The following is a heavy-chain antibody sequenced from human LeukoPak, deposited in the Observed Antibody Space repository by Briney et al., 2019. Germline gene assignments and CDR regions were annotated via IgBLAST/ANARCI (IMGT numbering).Heavy chain of an antibody. CDR2: IIPVFGVA. J-gene: IGHJ4*02. Sequence: SVKVSCKVSGGTFISNAISWVRQAPGQGLEWIGRIIPVFGVANYAEKFQGRVTITADKSTSTAYMELSSLRSEDTAMYYCTRDRFDYGEHTHSDYWGQGTLVTVSS. CDR1: GGTFISNA. CDR3: TRDRFDYGEHTHSDY. V-gene: IGHV1-69*04. D-gene: IGHD4-17*01.